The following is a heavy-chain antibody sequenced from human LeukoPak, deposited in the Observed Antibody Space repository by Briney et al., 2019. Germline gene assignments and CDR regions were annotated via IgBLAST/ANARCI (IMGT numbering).Heavy chain of an antibody. V-gene: IGHV3-21*01. J-gene: IGHJ4*02. CDR3: TRFVYGAAADETGGH. Sequence: GGSLRLSCAASGFTFSDYSMNWVRQAPGKGLEWVSSISSSSSYIFYADSVRGRFSISRDNAKNSLYLQMNSLRAEDTAVYYCTRFVYGAAADETGGHWGQGTLVTVSS. CDR2: ISSSSSYI. D-gene: IGHD6-13*01. CDR1: GFTFSDYS.